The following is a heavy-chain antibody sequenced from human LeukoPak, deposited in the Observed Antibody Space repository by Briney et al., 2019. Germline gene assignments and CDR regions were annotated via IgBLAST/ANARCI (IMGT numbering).Heavy chain of an antibody. J-gene: IGHJ5*02. CDR3: ARSPFAAMGLVWFDP. CDR2: ISSSGSTI. CDR1: GFTFSDYY. D-gene: IGHD2-2*01. V-gene: IGHV3-11*01. Sequence: GGSVRLSCAASGFTFSDYYISWIRQAPGKGLEWVSYISSSGSTIYYADSVKGRFTISRDNAKNSLYLQMNSLRAEDTAVYYCARSPFAAMGLVWFDPWGQGTLVAVSS.